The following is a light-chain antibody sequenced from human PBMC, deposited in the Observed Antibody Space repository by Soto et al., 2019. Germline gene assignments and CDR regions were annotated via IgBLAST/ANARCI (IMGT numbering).Light chain of an antibody. J-gene: IGKJ2*01. CDR3: QQFRSSPPAFT. Sequence: ESMLTQSPGTLSLSPGERATLSCMASQSISSRYLTWYQHKPGQAPRLLIYGASIRATGIPDRFSGSGSGTDFTRTISRLEPEDFAVYYCQQFRSSPPAFTFGQGTKLE. V-gene: IGKV3-20*01. CDR2: GAS. CDR1: QSISSRY.